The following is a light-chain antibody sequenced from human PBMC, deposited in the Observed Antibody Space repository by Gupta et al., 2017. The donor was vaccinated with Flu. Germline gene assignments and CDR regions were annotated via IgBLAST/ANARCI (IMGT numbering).Light chain of an antibody. CDR3: SSATSSGAPVL. CDR1: SNDVGGYNS. J-gene: IGLJ3*02. CDR2: EVT. V-gene: IGLV2-14*01. Sequence: SALTQPASVSGSPGPSITISCTGTSNDVGGYNSVSWYQQYAGKGPKLIIYEVTNRPTGVANRFSGSKSGNTAALTIAALQAEDEGDYYCSSATSSGAPVLFGGGTKLTVL.